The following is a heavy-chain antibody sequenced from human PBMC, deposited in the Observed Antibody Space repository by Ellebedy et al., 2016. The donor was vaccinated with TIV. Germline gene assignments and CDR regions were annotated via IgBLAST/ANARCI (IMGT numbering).Heavy chain of an antibody. CDR1: GDSVSSNSAT. Sequence: LRLSCAISGDSVSSNSATRNWISQSPSRGLEWLGMTCYWSNWYTDYAVSVKSRIIISANKSKNQFPLQLNSRTPEDAAVYYCARGSLWYGAEIVRAFNIWGQGTMVTVSS. V-gene: IGHV6-1*01. CDR3: ARGSLWYGAEIVRAFNI. J-gene: IGHJ3*02. CDR2: TCYWSNWYT. D-gene: IGHD3-10*01.